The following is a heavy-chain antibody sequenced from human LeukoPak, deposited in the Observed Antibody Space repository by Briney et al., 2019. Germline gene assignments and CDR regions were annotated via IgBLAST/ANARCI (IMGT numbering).Heavy chain of an antibody. Sequence: VSGPTLVNPTQTLTLTCTFSGFSLSTSGMCVSWIRQPPGKALEWLARIDWDDDKYYSTSLKTRLTISKDTSKNQVVLTMTNMDPADTATYYCARITEYYDSSGYYTFDYWGQGTLVTVSS. CDR1: GFSLSTSGMC. J-gene: IGHJ4*02. D-gene: IGHD3-22*01. CDR2: IDWDDDK. CDR3: ARITEYYDSSGYYTFDY. V-gene: IGHV2-70*11.